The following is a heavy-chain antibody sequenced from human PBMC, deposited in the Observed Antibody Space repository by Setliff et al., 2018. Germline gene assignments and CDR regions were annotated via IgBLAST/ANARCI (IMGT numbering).Heavy chain of an antibody. CDR1: GFTFKSYT. CDR2: ITSSNII. D-gene: IGHD3-3*01. Sequence: PGGSLRLSCAASGFTFKSYTINWVRQAPGKGLEWVSYITSSNIIYYADSVRGRFTISRDNAKNSLYLQMDSLRAEDSAFYYCAKGKNYDSTSGWGYYLDVWGKGTTVTVSS. CDR3: AKGKNYDSTSGWGYYLDV. J-gene: IGHJ6*03. V-gene: IGHV3-48*04.